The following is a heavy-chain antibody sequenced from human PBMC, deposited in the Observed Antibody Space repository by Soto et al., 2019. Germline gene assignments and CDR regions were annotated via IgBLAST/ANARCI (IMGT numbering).Heavy chain of an antibody. J-gene: IGHJ5*02. CDR3: AREWNTLNWFDP. Sequence: EVQLVESGGGLVQPGGSLRLSCAASGFTFSSYSMNWVRQAPGKGLEWVSYISSSSSTIYYADSVKGRFTISRDNAKNALYLQMNSLRDEDTAVYYCAREWNTLNWFDPWGQGTLVTVSS. CDR1: GFTFSSYS. D-gene: IGHD1-1*01. V-gene: IGHV3-48*02. CDR2: ISSSSSTI.